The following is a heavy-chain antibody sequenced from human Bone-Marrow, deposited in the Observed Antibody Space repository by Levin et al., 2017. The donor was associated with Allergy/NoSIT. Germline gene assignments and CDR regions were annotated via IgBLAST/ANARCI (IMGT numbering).Heavy chain of an antibody. V-gene: IGHV3-66*01. CDR1: GFTVTTNY. J-gene: IGHJ5*02. CDR2: IYSGGST. Sequence: LSLTCAASGFTVTTNYMNWVRQAPGKGLEWVSLIYSGGSTYYADSVKGRFTISRDNSKNTVDLQMNSLRVEDTALYYCARDPVAACGWFDPWGQGTLVTVSS. D-gene: IGHD2-21*01. CDR3: ARDPVAACGWFDP.